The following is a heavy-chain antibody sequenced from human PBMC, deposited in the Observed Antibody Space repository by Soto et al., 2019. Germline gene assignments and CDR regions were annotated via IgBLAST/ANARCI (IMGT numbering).Heavy chain of an antibody. V-gene: IGHV3-23*01. CDR3: TKTPRSYYYYMDV. Sequence: EVQVLESGGGLVQPGGSLRLSCVASGFTFSTYAMNWVRQAPGKGLEWVSGISGSGSDRYYADSVRGRFTISRDNSNNTLKLQMDSLRAEDPAIYYCTKTPRSYYYYMDVWGKGTTVSVSS. CDR2: ISGSGSDR. D-gene: IGHD3-10*01. CDR1: GFTFSTYA. J-gene: IGHJ6*03.